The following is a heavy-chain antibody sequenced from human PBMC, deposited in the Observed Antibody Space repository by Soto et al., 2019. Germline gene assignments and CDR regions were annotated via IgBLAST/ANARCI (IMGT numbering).Heavy chain of an antibody. V-gene: IGHV1-18*01. D-gene: IGHD2-21*01. CDR1: GYTFTSYG. CDR2: ISPNSGAT. CDR3: VREMWTLIWPQNFFDC. Sequence: QVQLVQSEGELRQPGASVTVSCRASGYTFTSYGIIWVRQAPGQGLEWMGYISPNSGATTYAQNLQGRLTVTTDTSTSTAYMEMRRRSSHETARYYCVREMWTLIWPQNFFDCWGLGALVTVSS. J-gene: IGHJ4*02.